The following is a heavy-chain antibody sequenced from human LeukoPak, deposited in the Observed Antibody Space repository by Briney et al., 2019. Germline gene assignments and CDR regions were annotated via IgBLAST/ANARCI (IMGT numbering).Heavy chain of an antibody. CDR3: ARHSPTGYSYGYNYYYYMDV. CDR2: IYYSGST. CDR1: GGSISSSSYY. V-gene: IGHV4-39*01. J-gene: IGHJ6*03. Sequence: ASETLSLTCTVSGGSISSSSYYWGWIRQPPGKGLEWIGSIYYSGSTYHNPSLKSRVTISVDTSKNQFSLKLSSVTAADTAVYYCARHSPTGYSYGYNYYYYMDVWGKGTTVTVSS. D-gene: IGHD5-18*01.